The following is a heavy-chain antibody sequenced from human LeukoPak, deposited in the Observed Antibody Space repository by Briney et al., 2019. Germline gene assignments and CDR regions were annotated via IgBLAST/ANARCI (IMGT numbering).Heavy chain of an antibody. V-gene: IGHV1-2*02. D-gene: IGHD2-2*01. Sequence: ASVKVSCKASRYTFTDYYMHWVRQAPGQGLEWMGWINPNSGGTNYAQKFQGRVTMTRDTSISTAYMELSRLRSDDTAVYYCARGGWSLGYCSSCSCLDWFDPWGQGTLVTVSS. CDR2: INPNSGGT. CDR1: RYTFTDYY. J-gene: IGHJ5*02. CDR3: ARGGWSLGYCSSCSCLDWFDP.